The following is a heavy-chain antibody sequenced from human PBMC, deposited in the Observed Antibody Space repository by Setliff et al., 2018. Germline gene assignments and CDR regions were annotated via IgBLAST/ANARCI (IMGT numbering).Heavy chain of an antibody. J-gene: IGHJ5*02. V-gene: IGHV1-69*05. D-gene: IGHD2-15*01. CDR3: ARSPALLGIVYLDP. Sequence: GASVKVSCKASGGTFSSYGISWVRQAPGQGLEWMGGIIPIFGTTDYAQKFQDRVTITTDESTSTAYMELNSLTSEDTAVYYCARSPALLGIVYLDPWGQGTRVTVSS. CDR2: IIPIFGTT. CDR1: GGTFSSYG.